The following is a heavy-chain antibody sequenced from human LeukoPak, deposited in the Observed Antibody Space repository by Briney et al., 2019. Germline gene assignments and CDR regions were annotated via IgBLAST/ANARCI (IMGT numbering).Heavy chain of an antibody. V-gene: IGHV1-2*02. CDR1: GYTFTGYY. J-gene: IGHJ5*02. CDR3: ATWGVLPTETGFDP. D-gene: IGHD2/OR15-2a*01. CDR2: INPNTGGT. Sequence: ASAKVSCKXSGYTFTGYYIHWVRQAPGQGLEWMGWINPNTGGTNFAQKFQGRVTMTRDTSISTAYTELSRMRSDDTAVYYCATWGVLPTETGFDPWGEGTLVTVSS.